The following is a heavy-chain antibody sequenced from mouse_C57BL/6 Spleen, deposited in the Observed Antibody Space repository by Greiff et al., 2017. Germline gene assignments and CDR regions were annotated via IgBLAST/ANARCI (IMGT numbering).Heavy chain of an antibody. V-gene: IGHV1-7*01. J-gene: IGHJ2*01. CDR2: INPSSGYT. CDR1: GYTFTSYW. D-gene: IGHD3-2*02. Sequence: VQLQQSGAELAKPGASVKLSCKASGYTFTSYWMHWVKKWPGQGLEWIGYINPSSGYTKYNPKFKDKATLTADKSSSTAYMQLSSLTYEDSAVYYCARQLRLYFDYWGQGTTLTVSS. CDR3: ARQLRLYFDY.